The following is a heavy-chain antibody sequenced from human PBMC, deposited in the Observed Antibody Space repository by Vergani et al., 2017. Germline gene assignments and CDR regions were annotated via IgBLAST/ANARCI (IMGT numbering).Heavy chain of an antibody. Sequence: QVQLVESGGGLVKPGGSLRLSCAASGFTFSDYYMSWIRQAPGKGLEWVSYISSSSSYTNYADSVKGRFTISRVKAKNSLYLQMNSLRAEDTAVYYCARDHLSQYRSSPLPNWFDPWGQGTLVTVSS. CDR1: GFTFSDYY. V-gene: IGHV3-11*06. CDR3: ARDHLSQYRSSPLPNWFDP. CDR2: ISSSSSYT. J-gene: IGHJ5*02. D-gene: IGHD6-6*01.